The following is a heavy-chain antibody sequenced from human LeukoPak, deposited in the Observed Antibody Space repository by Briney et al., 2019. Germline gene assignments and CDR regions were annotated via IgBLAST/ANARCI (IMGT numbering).Heavy chain of an antibody. CDR2: ISSSGSTI. V-gene: IGHV3-48*03. D-gene: IGHD3-22*01. J-gene: IGHJ3*02. CDR3: ARGVITPSIYGAFDI. Sequence: GGSLRLSCAASGFTVRSYEMNWVRQAPGKGLEWVSYISSSGSTIYYADSVKGRFTISRDNAKNSLHLQMNSLRAEDTAVYYCARGVITPSIYGAFDIWGQGTMVTVSS. CDR1: GFTVRSYE.